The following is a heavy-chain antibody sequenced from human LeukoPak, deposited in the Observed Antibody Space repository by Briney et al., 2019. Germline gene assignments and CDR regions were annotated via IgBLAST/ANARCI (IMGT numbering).Heavy chain of an antibody. CDR3: ARYVVYGSGKYYFDY. Sequence: SETLSLTCAVYGGSFSSYYWSWIRQPPGKGLEWIGEINHSGSTYYNPSLKSRVTISVDTSENQFSLKLSSVTAADTAVYYCARYVVYGSGKYYFDYWGQGTLVTVSS. V-gene: IGHV4-34*01. D-gene: IGHD3-10*01. CDR2: INHSGST. J-gene: IGHJ4*02. CDR1: GGSFSSYY.